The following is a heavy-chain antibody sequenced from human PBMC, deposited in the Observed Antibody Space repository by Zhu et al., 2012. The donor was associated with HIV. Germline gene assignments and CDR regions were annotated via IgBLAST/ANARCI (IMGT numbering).Heavy chain of an antibody. V-gene: IGHV3-48*03. CDR3: ARAAGYTSGWYPDF. CDR1: GFTFSNYE. CDR2: ISSSGSTI. Sequence: EVQLVESGGGLVQAGGSLRLSCAASGFTFSNYEMNWVRQAPGKGLEWVSYISSSGSTIYYAESVKGRFTISRDNAKNSLYLQMNSVRAEDAAVYYCARAAGYTSGWYPDFWGQGTLVTVSS. J-gene: IGHJ4*02. D-gene: IGHD6-19*01.